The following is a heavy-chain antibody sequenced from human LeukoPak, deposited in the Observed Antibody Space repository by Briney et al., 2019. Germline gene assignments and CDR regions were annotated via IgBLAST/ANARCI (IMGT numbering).Heavy chain of an antibody. CDR2: IHNSGRT. Sequence: SETLSLTCSVSGGYVSSYYWSWIRQSPGKGLEWIGYIHNSGRTNYNPSLKSRVTGFVDTSKNQFSLKLSSVTAADTAVYYCARGSGWYFYWGQGTLVTVSS. V-gene: IGHV4-59*02. J-gene: IGHJ4*02. CDR1: GGYVSSYY. CDR3: ARGSGWYFY. D-gene: IGHD6-19*01.